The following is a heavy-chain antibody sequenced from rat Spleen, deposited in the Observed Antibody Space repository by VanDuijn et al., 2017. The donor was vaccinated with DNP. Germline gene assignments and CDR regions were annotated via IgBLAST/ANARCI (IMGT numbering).Heavy chain of an antibody. V-gene: IGHV5-22*01. J-gene: IGHJ2*01. D-gene: IGHD5-1*01. Sequence: EVQLVESGGGLVQPGRSLKLSCAASGFTFSGFYMAWVRQAPKKGLEWVASISYDGSRTFYGDSVKGRFNISRDNAKNTLYLQMNSLRSEDTATYYCKLGGAYWGQGVMVTVSS. CDR2: ISYDGSRT. CDR1: GFTFSGFY. CDR3: KLGGAY.